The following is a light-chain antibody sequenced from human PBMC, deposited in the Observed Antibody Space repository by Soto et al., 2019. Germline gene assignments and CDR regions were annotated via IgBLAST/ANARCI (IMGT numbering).Light chain of an antibody. V-gene: IGKV3-11*01. CDR3: QQRSDWPPFT. J-gene: IGKJ4*01. CDR1: QSVRRY. Sequence: EIVLTQSPATLSLSPGERATLSCRASQSVRRYLAWYQQKPGQAPRLLIYDASNRATGIPARFSGSGSGTDFTLTISSLEPEDFAVYFCQQRSDWPPFTFGGGTKLEI. CDR2: DAS.